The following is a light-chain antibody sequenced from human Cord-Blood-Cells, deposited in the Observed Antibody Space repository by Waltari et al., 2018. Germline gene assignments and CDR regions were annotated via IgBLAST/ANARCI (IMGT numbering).Light chain of an antibody. CDR1: SSDVGGYNY. Sequence: QSALTQPASVSGSPGQSITISCTGTSSDVGGYNYVSWYQQHPGKAPKLMIYEVSNRPSGVSKRFSGSKSGNTASLTISGLQAEDEADYYGSSYTSSSTYVFGTGTKVTVL. CDR2: EVS. V-gene: IGLV2-14*01. J-gene: IGLJ1*01. CDR3: SSYTSSSTYV.